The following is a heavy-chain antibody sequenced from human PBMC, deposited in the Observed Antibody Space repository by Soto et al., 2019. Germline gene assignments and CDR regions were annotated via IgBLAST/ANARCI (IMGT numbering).Heavy chain of an antibody. CDR1: GGSISSGGYY. Sequence: SETLSLTCTVSGGSISSGGYYWSWIRQHPGKGLERIRYIYYSGGTYYNPSLKSRVTISVDTSKNQFSLKLSSVTAADTAVYYCARGPDRFLESRYYFDYWGQGTLVTVSS. D-gene: IGHD3-3*01. J-gene: IGHJ4*02. CDR2: IYYSGGT. V-gene: IGHV4-31*03. CDR3: ARGPDRFLESRYYFDY.